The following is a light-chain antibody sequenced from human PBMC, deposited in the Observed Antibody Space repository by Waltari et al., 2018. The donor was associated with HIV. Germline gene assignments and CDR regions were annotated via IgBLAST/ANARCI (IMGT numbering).Light chain of an antibody. Sequence: DIQMTQSPSSLSASVGDRVPIPCRASQSISSYLNWYQQKPGKATKLLIYAASSLQSGVPSRFSGSGSGTDFTLTISSLQPEDFATYYCQQSYSTPLTFGGGTKVEIK. CDR3: QQSYSTPLT. CDR1: QSISSY. V-gene: IGKV1-39*01. J-gene: IGKJ4*01. CDR2: AAS.